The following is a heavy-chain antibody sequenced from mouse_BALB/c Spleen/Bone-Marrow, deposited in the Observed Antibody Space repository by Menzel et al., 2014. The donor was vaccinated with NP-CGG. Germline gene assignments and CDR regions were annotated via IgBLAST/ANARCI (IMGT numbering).Heavy chain of an antibody. CDR3: AGGNYRFAY. D-gene: IGHD2-1*01. J-gene: IGHJ3*01. Sequence: DVKLVESGAELVRPGALVKLSCKASGFNIKDYYMHWVKQRPEQGLEWIGWIDPENGNTIYDPKFQGKASITADTSSNTAYLQLSSLTSEGTAVYYCAGGNYRFAYWGQGTLVTVSA. CDR1: GFNIKDYY. V-gene: IGHV14-1*02. CDR2: IDPENGNT.